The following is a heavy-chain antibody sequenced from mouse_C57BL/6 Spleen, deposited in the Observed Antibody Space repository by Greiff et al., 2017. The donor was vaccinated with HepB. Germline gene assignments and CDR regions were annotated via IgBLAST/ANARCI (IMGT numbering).Heavy chain of an antibody. CDR2: IWRGGST. J-gene: IGHJ4*01. CDR3: AKEGGNYVVYAMDY. V-gene: IGHV2-5*01. Sequence: VKVEESGPGLVQPSQSLSITCTVSGFSLTSYGVHWVRQSPGKGLEWLGVIWRGGSTDYNAAFMSRLSITKDNSKSQVFFKMNSLQADDTAIYYCAKEGGNYVVYAMDYWGQGTSVTVSS. CDR1: GFSLTSYG. D-gene: IGHD2-1*01.